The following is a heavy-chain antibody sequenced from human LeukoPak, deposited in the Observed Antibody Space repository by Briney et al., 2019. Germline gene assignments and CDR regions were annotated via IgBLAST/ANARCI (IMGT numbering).Heavy chain of an antibody. J-gene: IGHJ4*02. CDR3: GSRRTAMFGVIKGPIDY. V-gene: IGHV4-34*01. Sequence: KTSETLSLTCAVYGGSFSGYYWSWIRQPPGKGLEWIGEINHSGSTNYNPSLKSRVTISVDTSKNQFSLKLTSVTAADTAVYYCGSRRTAMFGVIKGPIDYWGQGTLVTVSS. CDR2: INHSGST. D-gene: IGHD3-3*01. CDR1: GGSFSGYY.